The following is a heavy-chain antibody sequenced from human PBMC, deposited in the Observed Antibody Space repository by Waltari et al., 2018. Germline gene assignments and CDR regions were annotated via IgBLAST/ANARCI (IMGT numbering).Heavy chain of an antibody. V-gene: IGHV4-39*07. J-gene: IGHJ4*02. D-gene: IGHD2-2*01. Sequence: QLQLQESGPGLVKPSETLSLTCTVSGGSISSSSYYCGWIRQPPGRGLEWIGSIYYSGSTYYNPSLKSRVTISVDTSKNQFSLKLSSVTAADTAVYYCARGGGDIVVVPAAGFFDYWGQGTLVTVSS. CDR2: IYYSGST. CDR1: GGSISSSSYY. CDR3: ARGGGDIVVVPAAGFFDY.